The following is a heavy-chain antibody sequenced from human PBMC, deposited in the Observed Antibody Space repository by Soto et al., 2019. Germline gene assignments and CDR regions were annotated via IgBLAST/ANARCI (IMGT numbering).Heavy chain of an antibody. CDR3: ARASSRSSAADY. D-gene: IGHD6-6*01. CDR2: INHSGSI. Sequence: PSETLSLICAVYGGSVGGYYWSWVRQPPGKGLEWIGEINHSGSITYAPSLKSRVTMSVDTSKNQFSLRLNSVTAADTAVYYCARASSRSSAADYWGQGTLVTVSS. CDR1: GGSVGGYY. V-gene: IGHV4-34*01. J-gene: IGHJ4*02.